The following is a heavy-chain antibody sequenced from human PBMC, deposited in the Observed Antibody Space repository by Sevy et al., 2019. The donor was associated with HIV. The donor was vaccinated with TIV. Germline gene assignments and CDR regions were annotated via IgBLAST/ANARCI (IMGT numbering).Heavy chain of an antibody. J-gene: IGHJ4*02. D-gene: IGHD2-8*01. V-gene: IGHV3-23*01. CDR3: AREGCTKPHDY. Sequence: GESLKISCAASGFTFSKYSMSWVRQPPGKGLEWVSTLSFGCGEINYADSVKGRFTISRDNSKSSVYLQMNNLRPADTAVYYCAREGCTKPHDYWVQGTLVTVSS. CDR1: GFTFSKYS. CDR2: LSFGCGEI.